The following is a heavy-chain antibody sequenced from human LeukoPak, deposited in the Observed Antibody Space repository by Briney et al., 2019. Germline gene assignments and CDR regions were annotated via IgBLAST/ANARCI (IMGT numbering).Heavy chain of an antibody. D-gene: IGHD6-19*01. CDR3: ARARSSGWYWEFDY. CDR1: GGTFSSYA. V-gene: IGHV1-69*04. J-gene: IGHJ4*02. Sequence: SVKVSCKAPGGTFSSYAISWVRQAPGQGLEWMGRIIPILGIANYAQKFQGRVTITADKSTSTAYMELSSLRSEDTAVYYCARARSSGWYWEFDYWGQGTLVTVSS. CDR2: IIPILGIA.